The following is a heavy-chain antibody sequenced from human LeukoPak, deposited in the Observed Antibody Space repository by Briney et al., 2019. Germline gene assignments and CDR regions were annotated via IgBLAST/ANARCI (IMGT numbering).Heavy chain of an antibody. V-gene: IGHV4-34*01. CDR1: GGSFSGYY. Sequence: SETLSLTCAVYGGSFSGYYWSWIRQPPGKGLEWIGEINHSGSTNYNPSLTSLKSRVTISVDTSKNHFSLRLSSVTAADTAVYYCASRPPDYGDLFDYWGQGTLVTVSS. J-gene: IGHJ4*02. D-gene: IGHD4-17*01. CDR3: ASRPPDYGDLFDY. CDR2: INHSGST.